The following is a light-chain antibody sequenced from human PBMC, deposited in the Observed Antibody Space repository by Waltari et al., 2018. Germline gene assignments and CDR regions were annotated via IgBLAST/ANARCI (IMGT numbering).Light chain of an antibody. CDR2: EVR. CDR1: SSDVGGYEY. CDR3: SSVTRSSTWV. Sequence: QSALTQPASVSGSPGQSITISCTGTSSDVGGYEYVSWYQQYPGKAPKLMIYEVRNRPSGVANRFSGSKSGNTASLTISGLQAEDEAEYYCSSVTRSSTWVFGGGTKLTVL. V-gene: IGLV2-14*01. J-gene: IGLJ3*02.